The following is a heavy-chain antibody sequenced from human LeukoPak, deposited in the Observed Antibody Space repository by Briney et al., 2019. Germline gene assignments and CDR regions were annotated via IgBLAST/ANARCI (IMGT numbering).Heavy chain of an antibody. CDR2: ITGSGGNT. CDR3: VKGLDYSSSQMDS. D-gene: IGHD6-6*01. CDR1: GFIFSSYS. J-gene: IGHJ4*02. Sequence: GGSLRLSCAASGFIFSSYSMSWVRQAPGKGLEWVSVITGSGGNTCYADSVKGRFTISKDNSKNTVYLQMSSLRVDDTAVYYCVKGLDYSSSQMDSWGQGTLVTVSS. V-gene: IGHV3-23*01.